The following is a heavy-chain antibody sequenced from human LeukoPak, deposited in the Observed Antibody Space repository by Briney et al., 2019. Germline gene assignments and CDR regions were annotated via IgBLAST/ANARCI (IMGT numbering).Heavy chain of an antibody. CDR3: AKSTVGCGSNCGSYYYDMDV. D-gene: IGHD1-26*01. CDR1: GFTFITYV. V-gene: IGHV3-30*02. CDR2: ILFEGISI. Sequence: GGALRLSCAASGFTFITYVMCWVRQAPGKGLEWVSFILFEGISIYTGDSVKGRFTISRDNSNNPLYLQMNSLRVEDKAVYYCAKSTVGCGSNCGSYYYDMDVWGKGTTVTVSS. J-gene: IGHJ6*03.